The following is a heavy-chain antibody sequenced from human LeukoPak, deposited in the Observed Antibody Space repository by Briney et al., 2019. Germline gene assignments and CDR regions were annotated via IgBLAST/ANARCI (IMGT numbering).Heavy chain of an antibody. V-gene: IGHV4-34*01. CDR3: ARTSYFDYYYYYMDV. Sequence: PSETLSLTCAVYGESLSGFYWSWIRQSPGKGLEWIGEINHGGSTNYNPSLKSRVTISLDTSKRQFSLKLSSVTAADTAVYYCARTSYFDYYYYYMDVWGKGTTVTVSS. J-gene: IGHJ6*03. D-gene: IGHD2/OR15-2a*01. CDR2: INHGGST. CDR1: GESLSGFY.